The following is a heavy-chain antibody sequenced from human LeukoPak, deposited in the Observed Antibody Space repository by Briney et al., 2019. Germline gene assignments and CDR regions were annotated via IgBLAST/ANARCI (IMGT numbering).Heavy chain of an antibody. V-gene: IGHV3-23*01. CDR3: AKPVYYYDSSGYSRYYDAFDI. CDR1: GFIFSIYG. J-gene: IGHJ3*02. Sequence: PGGSLRLSCAASGFIFSIYGMSWVRQAPGKGLEWVSSISASGVMTYYADSVKGRFTISRDNSKNTLYLQMNSLRAEDTAVYYCAKPVYYYDSSGYSRYYDAFDIWGQGTMVTVSS. CDR2: ISASGVMT. D-gene: IGHD3-22*01.